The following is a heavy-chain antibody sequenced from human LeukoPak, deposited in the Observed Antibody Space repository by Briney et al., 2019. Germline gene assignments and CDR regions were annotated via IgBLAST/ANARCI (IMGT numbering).Heavy chain of an antibody. CDR2: AYYRSKWYN. CDR3: AREITNLGVDTTFDY. V-gene: IGHV6-1*01. J-gene: IGHJ4*02. CDR1: GDSVSSNSAA. D-gene: IGHD3-3*01. Sequence: SQTLSLTCAISGDSVSSNSAAWNWIRQSPSRGLEWLGRAYYRSKWYNDYAVSVKSRITINPDTSKNQFSLQLNSVTPEDTAVYYCAREITNLGVDTTFDYWGQGTLVTVSS.